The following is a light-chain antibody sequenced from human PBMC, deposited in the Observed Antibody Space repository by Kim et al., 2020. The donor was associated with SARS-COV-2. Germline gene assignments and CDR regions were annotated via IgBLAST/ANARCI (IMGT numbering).Light chain of an antibody. CDR1: RSNIGVNS. CDR2: GNS. J-gene: IGLJ3*02. Sequence: GQRVTISCSGSRSNIGVNSVYWFQQLPGTAPKLLIYGNSQRPSGVPDRFSASKSGTSASLAVSGLRSDDEADFYCAAWDDSLSAWVFGGGTQLTVL. V-gene: IGLV1-47*01. CDR3: AAWDDSLSAWV.